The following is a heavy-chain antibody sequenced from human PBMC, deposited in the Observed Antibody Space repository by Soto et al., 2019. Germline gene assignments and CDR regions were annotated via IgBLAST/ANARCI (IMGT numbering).Heavy chain of an antibody. J-gene: IGHJ5*02. Sequence: GASVKVSCKASGYTFTSYGISWVRQAPGQGLEWMGWISAYNGNTNYAQKLQGRVTMTTDTSTSTAYMELRSLRSDDTAVYYCAXDGVRYCSGGSCHHWFDPWGQGTLVTV. CDR1: GYTFTSYG. V-gene: IGHV1-18*04. CDR3: AXDGVRYCSGGSCHHWFDP. CDR2: ISAYNGNT. D-gene: IGHD2-15*01.